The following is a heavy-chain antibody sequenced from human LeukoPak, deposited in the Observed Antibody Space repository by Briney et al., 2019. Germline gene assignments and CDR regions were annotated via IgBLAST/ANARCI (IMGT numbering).Heavy chain of an antibody. CDR2: ISRTSESI. CDR3: AKEEWRRGATFFDY. V-gene: IGHV3-21*04. J-gene: IGHJ4*02. D-gene: IGHD1-26*01. Sequence: TGGSLRLSCAASGFTFNTYSMSWVRQAPGKGLEWVAIISRTSESIFYADSLKGRFTISRDNAKNSLYLQMNSLRAEDTAVYYCAKEEWRRGATFFDYWGQGTLVTVSS. CDR1: GFTFNTYS.